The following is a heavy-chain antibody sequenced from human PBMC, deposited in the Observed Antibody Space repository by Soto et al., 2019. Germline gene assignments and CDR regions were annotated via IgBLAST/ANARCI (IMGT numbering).Heavy chain of an antibody. CDR3: VKARLESYWLSVPGN. CDR1: GFTFSDFG. V-gene: IGHV3-30*18. D-gene: IGHD2-8*02. J-gene: IGHJ4*02. Sequence: QVQLVESGGGVVQPGRSLRLSCAASGFTFSDFGMFWVRQAPGKGLEWVAVISYDGDNEYYADTMKGRFTVSRDNSKNILYLQMNSLRAEDTAVYYCVKARLESYWLSVPGNWGQGTLVTVSS. CDR2: ISYDGDNE.